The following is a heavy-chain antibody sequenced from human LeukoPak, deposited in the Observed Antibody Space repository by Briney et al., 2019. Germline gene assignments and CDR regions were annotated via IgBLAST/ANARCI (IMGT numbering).Heavy chain of an antibody. D-gene: IGHD6-19*01. CDR3: ASGQWLVRVRDY. Sequence: GGSLRLSCAASGFTFDDYTMHWVRQAPGKGLEWVSLISWDGGSTYYADSVKGRFTISRDNAKNSLYLQMNSLRAEDTAVYYCASGQWLVRVRDYWGQGTLVTVSS. CDR1: GFTFDDYT. J-gene: IGHJ4*02. V-gene: IGHV3-43*01. CDR2: ISWDGGST.